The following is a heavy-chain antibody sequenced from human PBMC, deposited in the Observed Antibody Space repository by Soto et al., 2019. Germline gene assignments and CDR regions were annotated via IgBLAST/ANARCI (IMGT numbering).Heavy chain of an antibody. V-gene: IGHV3-30-3*01. CDR2: ISYDGSNK. CDR3: ARDEKVATMRGYFDY. Sequence: GGSLRLSCAASGFTFSSYAMHWVRQAPGKGLEWVAVISYDGSNKYYADSVKGRFTISRDNSKNTLYLQMNSLRAEDTAVYYCARDEKVATMRGYFDYWGQGTLVTVSS. J-gene: IGHJ4*02. CDR1: GFTFSSYA. D-gene: IGHD5-12*01.